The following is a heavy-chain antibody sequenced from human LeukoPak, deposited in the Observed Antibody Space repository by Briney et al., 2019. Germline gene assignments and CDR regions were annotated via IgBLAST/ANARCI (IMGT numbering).Heavy chain of an antibody. D-gene: IGHD1-1*01. J-gene: IGHJ5*02. CDR3: AREGTWFDP. CDR1: GGSFSGYY. CDR2: INHSGST. Sequence: SETLSLTCAVYGGSFSGYYWSWIRQPPGKGLEWIGEINHSGSTNYNPSLKSRVTISVDTSKNQFSLKLCSVTAADTAVYYCAREGTWFDPWGQGTLVTVSS. V-gene: IGHV4-34*01.